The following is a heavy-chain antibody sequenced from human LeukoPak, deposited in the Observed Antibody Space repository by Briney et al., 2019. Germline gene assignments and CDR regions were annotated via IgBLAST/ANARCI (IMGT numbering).Heavy chain of an antibody. J-gene: IGHJ4*02. CDR2: IKEDGSEK. CDR1: GFTFSSYW. D-gene: IGHD3-10*01. V-gene: IGHV3-7*01. Sequence: GGSLRLSCAASGFTFSSYWMSWVRQAPGKGLEWVANIKEDGSEKFHVGSVKGRFTISRDNAKNTLYLQMNSLRAEDTAVYYCARDPLWFGELLGSFDYWGQGTLVTVSS. CDR3: ARDPLWFGELLGSFDY.